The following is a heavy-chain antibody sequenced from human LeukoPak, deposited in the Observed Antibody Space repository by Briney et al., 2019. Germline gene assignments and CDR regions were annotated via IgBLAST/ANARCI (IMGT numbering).Heavy chain of an antibody. V-gene: IGHV3-21*01. D-gene: IGHD1-1*01. J-gene: IGHJ5*02. CDR2: ISTGSNFI. CDR3: ARDTTLNWFDP. CDR1: GFTFSSYT. Sequence: GGSLRLSCAASGFTFSSYTMNWVRQAPGKGLEWVSSISTGSNFIYYADSVKGRFTISRDNAKNSMYLQMNSLRAEDTAVYYCARDTTLNWFDPWGQGTLVTVSS.